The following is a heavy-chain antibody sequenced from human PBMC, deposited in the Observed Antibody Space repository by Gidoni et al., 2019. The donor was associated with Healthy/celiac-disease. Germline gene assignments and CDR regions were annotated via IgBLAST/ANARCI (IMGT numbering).Heavy chain of an antibody. CDR1: GYYISSGYY. V-gene: IGHV4-38-2*02. CDR2: IYHSGST. CDR3: ISQAGFQH. J-gene: IGHJ1*01. Sequence: HVQLQESGPGLVKPSETLSTTCTVTGYYISSGYYWGWIRQPPGKWLECIGSIYHSGSTYYNPSLKSRVTISVDTSKNQFSLKLSSVTAAYTAVYYCISQAGFQHWGQGTLVTVSS.